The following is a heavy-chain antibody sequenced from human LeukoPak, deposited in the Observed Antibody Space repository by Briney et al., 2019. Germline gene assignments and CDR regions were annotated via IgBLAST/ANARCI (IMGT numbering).Heavy chain of an antibody. CDR3: ARQMSAATNFDY. CDR1: GFTVSSNY. Sequence: GGSLRLSCAASGFTVSSNYISWVRQAPGKGLEWVSALYVGGKTYYADSVKGRFIIPRDDSENTVFLQMNSLRVEDTAVYYCARQMSAATNFDYWGQGTLVTVSS. CDR2: LYVGGKT. J-gene: IGHJ4*02. V-gene: IGHV3-66*04. D-gene: IGHD4-17*01.